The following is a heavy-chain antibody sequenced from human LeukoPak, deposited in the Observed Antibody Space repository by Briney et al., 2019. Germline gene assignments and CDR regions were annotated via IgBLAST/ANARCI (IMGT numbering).Heavy chain of an antibody. V-gene: IGHV3-74*01. CDR1: GFTFRSSW. J-gene: IGHJ4*02. Sequence: GVSLRLSCAASGFTFRSSWMHWVRQGPGKGLVWVSRINNDGSATTYADSVKGRFTISRDTAKNTVFLQMNSLRAEDTAVYYCARDVGYGAYDWGQGTLVTV. D-gene: IGHD5-12*01. CDR3: ARDVGYGAYD. CDR2: INNDGSAT.